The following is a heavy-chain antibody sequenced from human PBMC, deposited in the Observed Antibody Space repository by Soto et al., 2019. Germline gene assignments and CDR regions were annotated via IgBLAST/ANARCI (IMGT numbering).Heavy chain of an antibody. J-gene: IGHJ4*02. CDR2: IIPVLGIV. Sequence: QVQLVQPGAEVKKPGSSVKVSCKASGGTFTSYSITWVRQAPGQGLEWMGRIIPVLGIVNYAQKFQGRVTITADKSTTTAYMELSSLRSEDTAVYYCARDGLGTTRRYFDSWGQGTLVTVSS. V-gene: IGHV1-69*04. CDR1: GGTFTSYS. CDR3: ARDGLGTTRRYFDS. D-gene: IGHD1-1*01.